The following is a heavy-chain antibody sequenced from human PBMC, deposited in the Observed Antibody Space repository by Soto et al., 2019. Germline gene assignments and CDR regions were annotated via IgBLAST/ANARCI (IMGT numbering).Heavy chain of an antibody. CDR3: AREGIQLWSYFDY. Sequence: QVQLVESGGGVVQPGRSLRLSCAASGFTFSSYGMHWVRQAPGKGLEWVAVIWYDGSNKYYADSVKGRFTISRDNSKNTLYLQMNSLRAEDTAVYYCAREGIQLWSYFDYWGQGTLVTVSS. J-gene: IGHJ4*02. CDR1: GFTFSSYG. V-gene: IGHV3-33*01. D-gene: IGHD5-18*01. CDR2: IWYDGSNK.